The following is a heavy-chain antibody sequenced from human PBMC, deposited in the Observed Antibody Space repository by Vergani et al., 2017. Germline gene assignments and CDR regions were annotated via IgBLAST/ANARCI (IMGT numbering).Heavy chain of an antibody. Sequence: QVQLQESGPGLVKPSQTLSLICDVFDFISNGHYWGWIRQSHEKGLEWIWSLYASGSTYYSPSLKIQVAISIDTSKNHFSLRLSSVTAADTAVYYCARHLRGYSYGVFDYWGQGREVTVSS. CDR3: ARHLRGYSYGVFDY. D-gene: IGHD5-18*01. CDR1: DFISNGHY. J-gene: IGHJ4*02. CDR2: LYASGST. V-gene: IGHV4-38-2*01.